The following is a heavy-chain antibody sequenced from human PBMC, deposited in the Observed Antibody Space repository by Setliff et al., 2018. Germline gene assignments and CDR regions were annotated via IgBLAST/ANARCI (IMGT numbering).Heavy chain of an antibody. CDR2: INPNSAGT. J-gene: IGHJ5*02. D-gene: IGHD5-12*01. V-gene: IGHV1-2*04. CDR1: GYTFTGYY. Sequence: ASVKVSCKASGYTFTGYYMHWVRQAPGQGLEWMGWINPNSAGTNYAQKFRGWVTMTRDTSISTVYMELTRLRFDDTAVYYCAAYLGSDPMSNWFDLWGQGTLVTVSS. CDR3: AAYLGSDPMSNWFDL.